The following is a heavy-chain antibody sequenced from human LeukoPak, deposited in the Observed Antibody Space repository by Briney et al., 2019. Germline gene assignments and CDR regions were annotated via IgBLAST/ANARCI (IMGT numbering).Heavy chain of an antibody. V-gene: IGHV3-66*01. CDR1: GFTVSSNY. J-gene: IGHJ4*02. CDR3: ARDGYTGYCSGGSCYL. Sequence: GGSLRLSCAASGFTVSSNYMSWVRQAPGKGLEWVSVIYSGGSTYYADSVKGRFTISRDNSKNTLYLQMNSLRAEDTAVYYCARDGYTGYCSGGSCYLWGQETLVTVSS. D-gene: IGHD2-15*01. CDR2: IYSGGST.